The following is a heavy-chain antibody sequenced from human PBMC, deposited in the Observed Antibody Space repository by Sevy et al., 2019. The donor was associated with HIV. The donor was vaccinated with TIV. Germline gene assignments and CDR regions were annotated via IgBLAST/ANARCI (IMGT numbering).Heavy chain of an antibody. J-gene: IGHJ6*02. Sequence: GGSLRLSCAASGFTFSNAWMSWVHQAPGKGLEWVGRIKSITDGGTTDYAAPVKGRFTISRDDSKNTLYLQMNSLKTEDTAVYYCTSRITMVRGVLPQYYYGMDVWGQGTTVTVSS. CDR1: GFTFSNAW. CDR2: IKSITDGGTT. D-gene: IGHD3-10*01. V-gene: IGHV3-15*01. CDR3: TSRITMVRGVLPQYYYGMDV.